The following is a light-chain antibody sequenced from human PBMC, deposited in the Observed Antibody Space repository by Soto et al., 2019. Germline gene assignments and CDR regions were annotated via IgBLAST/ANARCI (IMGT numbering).Light chain of an antibody. V-gene: IGKV3-20*01. Sequence: EIVLTQSPGTLSLSPGEIATLSFRASQSVSSSYLAWYQQKPGQAPRLLIYGASSRATGIPDRFSGSGSGTDFTLTISRLEPEDFAVYYCQQYGSSPSWTFGQGTKVDI. J-gene: IGKJ1*01. CDR2: GAS. CDR1: QSVSSSY. CDR3: QQYGSSPSWT.